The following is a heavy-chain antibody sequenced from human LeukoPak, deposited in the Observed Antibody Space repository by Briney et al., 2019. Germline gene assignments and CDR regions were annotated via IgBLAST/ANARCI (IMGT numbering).Heavy chain of an antibody. CDR3: ARSLAGDGPTHNWFDP. CDR2: IYYTGTT. D-gene: IGHD6-6*01. Sequence: SSETLSPTCTVSGGSVSGGSYYWSWIRQPPGKDLEWIGSIYYTGTTYYNPSLTSRVTISVDTSKNQFSLKLTSVTAADTAVYYCARSLAGDGPTHNWFDPWGQGTLVTVSS. J-gene: IGHJ5*02. CDR1: GGSVSGGSYY. V-gene: IGHV4-39*01.